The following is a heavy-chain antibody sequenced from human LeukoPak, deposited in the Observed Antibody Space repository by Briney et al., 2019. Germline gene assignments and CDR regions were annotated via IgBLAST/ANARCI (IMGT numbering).Heavy chain of an antibody. CDR2: IIPIFGTA. V-gene: IGHV1-69*05. D-gene: IGHD3-3*01. CDR3: ARAHYDFWSGYYGY. Sequence: GASVTVSCKASGGTFSSYAISWVRQAPGQGLEWMGGIIPIFGTANYAQKFQGRVTITTDESTSTAYMELSSLRSEDTAVYYCARAHYDFWSGYYGYWGQGTLVTVSS. CDR1: GGTFSSYA. J-gene: IGHJ4*02.